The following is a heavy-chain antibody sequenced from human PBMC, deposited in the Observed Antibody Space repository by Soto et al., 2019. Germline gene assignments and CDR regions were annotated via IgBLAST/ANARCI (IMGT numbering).Heavy chain of an antibody. J-gene: IGHJ4*02. CDR1: GFTFSTYA. D-gene: IGHD3-10*01. V-gene: IGHV3-30*03. CDR3: VRPRVRGVPALGY. CDR2: LSYDGTIT. Sequence: QVQLVESGGGVVQPGRSLRLSCAASGFTFSTYAMHWVRQAPGKGLEWVAILSYDGTITYYADSVKRRFTISRDTSKNTLYLQMNSLRAEDTAVNYCVRPRVRGVPALGYWGQGALVTVSS.